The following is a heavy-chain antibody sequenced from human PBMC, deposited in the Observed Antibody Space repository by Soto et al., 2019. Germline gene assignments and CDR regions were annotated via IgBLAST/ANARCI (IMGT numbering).Heavy chain of an antibody. V-gene: IGHV1-18*01. CDR1: GYSFMNYG. J-gene: IGHJ4*02. CDR3: AREASVLIPAAQPSRFNS. CDR2: ISPYSGYT. D-gene: IGHD2-2*01. Sequence: GASVKVSCKGFGYSFMNYGINWVRQAPGQGLEWVGWISPYSGYTHSAQKFHGRLTLTTDTAASTAYLELRILRSADTALYYCAREASVLIPAAQPSRFNSWGQGILVTVS.